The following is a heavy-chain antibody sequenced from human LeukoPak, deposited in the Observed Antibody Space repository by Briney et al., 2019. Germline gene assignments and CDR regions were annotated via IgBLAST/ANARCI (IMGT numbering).Heavy chain of an antibody. V-gene: IGHV3-21*01. CDR3: ARDNFAARPPKATAFDI. J-gene: IGHJ3*02. D-gene: IGHD6-6*01. CDR2: ISSSSSYI. CDR1: GFTFSSYS. Sequence: GGSLRLSCAASGFTFSSYSMNWVRQAPGKGLEWVSSISSSSSYIYYADSVKGRFTISRDNAKNSLYLQMNSLRAEDTAVYYCARDNFAARPPKATAFDIWGQGTVVTVSS.